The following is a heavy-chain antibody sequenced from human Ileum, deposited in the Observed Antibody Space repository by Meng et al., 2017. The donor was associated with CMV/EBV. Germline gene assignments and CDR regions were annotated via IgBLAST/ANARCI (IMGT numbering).Heavy chain of an antibody. CDR1: GFTFSSCG. V-gene: IGHV3-30*02. J-gene: IGHJ4*02. CDR3: AKGTSNHYDTSADS. CDR2: IRYDGSNE. Sequence: GESLKISCAASGFTFSSCGMHWVRQAPGKGLEWVAFIRYDGSNEYYADSMKGRFTISRDNSKNTLYLQMNGLRAEDTAVYYCAKGTSNHYDTSADSWGQGTLVTVS. D-gene: IGHD3-22*01.